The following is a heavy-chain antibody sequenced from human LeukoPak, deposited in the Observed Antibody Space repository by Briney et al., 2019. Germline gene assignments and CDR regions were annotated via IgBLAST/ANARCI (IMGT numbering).Heavy chain of an antibody. CDR1: GGSISSYY. D-gene: IGHD3-3*01. V-gene: IGHV4-4*07. Sequence: SETLSPTCTVSGGSISSYYWSWIRQPAGKGLEWIGRIYTSGSTNYNPSLKSRVTMSVDTSKNQFSLKLSSVTAADTAVYYCARDTGPRDFYYYYMDVWGKGTTVTVSS. CDR2: IYTSGST. CDR3: ARDTGPRDFYYYYMDV. J-gene: IGHJ6*03.